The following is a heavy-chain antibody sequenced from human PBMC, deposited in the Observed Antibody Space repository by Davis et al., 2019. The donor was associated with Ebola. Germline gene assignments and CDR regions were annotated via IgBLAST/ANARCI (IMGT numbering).Heavy chain of an antibody. V-gene: IGHV1-18*01. J-gene: IGHJ6*02. D-gene: IGHD2-15*01. CDR3: ASYCSGGSCYSQIGYYYYYGMDV. Sequence: AASVKVSCKASGGTFTSYGISWVRQAPGQGLEWMGWISAYNGNTNYAQKLQGRVTMTTDTSTSTAYMELRSLRSDDTAVYYCASYCSGGSCYSQIGYYYYYGMDVWGQGTTVTVSS. CDR1: GGTFTSYG. CDR2: ISAYNGNT.